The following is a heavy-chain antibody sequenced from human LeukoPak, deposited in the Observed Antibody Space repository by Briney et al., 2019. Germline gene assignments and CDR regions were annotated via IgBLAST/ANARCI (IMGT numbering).Heavy chain of an antibody. V-gene: IGHV4-34*01. J-gene: IGHJ4*02. CDR2: INHSGST. D-gene: IGHD3-3*01. CDR3: ARGLNDSWTGENY. CDR1: DGSFSGYY. Sequence: SETLSLTCAVYDGSFSGYYWSWIRQPPGKGLEWIGEINHSGSTNYSPSLKSRVTISLDTSKSQFSLKVRYVTAADTAVYYCARGLNDSWTGENYWGQGTLVTVSS.